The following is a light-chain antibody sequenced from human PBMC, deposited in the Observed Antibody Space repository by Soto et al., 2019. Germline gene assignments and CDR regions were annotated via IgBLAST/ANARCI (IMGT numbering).Light chain of an antibody. V-gene: IGLV2-8*01. CDR2: EVS. CDR1: SSDVGGYNY. Sequence: QSALTQPPSASGSPGQSVTISCTGTSSDVGGYNYVSWYQQHPGKAPKLMIYEVSKRPSGVPDRFSGSKSGNTASLTVSGLKAEDEADYYCSSYAGSSNYVFGNGTKLTVL. J-gene: IGLJ1*01. CDR3: SSYAGSSNYV.